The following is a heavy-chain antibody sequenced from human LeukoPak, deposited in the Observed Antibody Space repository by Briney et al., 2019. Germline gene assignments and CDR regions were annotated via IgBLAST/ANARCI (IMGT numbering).Heavy chain of an antibody. D-gene: IGHD6-13*01. J-gene: IGHJ3*02. CDR2: IRPDGSEQ. CDR1: GFTFTNFW. V-gene: IGHV3-7*03. CDR3: ARDKGSSWSDALDI. Sequence: GGSLRLSCAASGFTFTNFWMNWIRRAPGRGLEWVANIRPDGSEQFYVDSVKGRFTISRDNSKNTLYLQMNSLRAEDTAVYYCARDKGSSWSDALDIWGQGTMVTVSS.